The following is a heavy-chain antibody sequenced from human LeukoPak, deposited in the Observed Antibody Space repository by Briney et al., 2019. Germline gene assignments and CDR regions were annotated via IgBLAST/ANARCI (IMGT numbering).Heavy chain of an antibody. CDR3: AEGGSGWYYYYMDV. D-gene: IGHD6-19*01. CDR1: GFTFSSYG. V-gene: IGHV3-30*03. CDR2: ISYDGSSK. J-gene: IGHJ6*03. Sequence: GGSLRLSCAASGFTFSSYGMHWVRQAPGKGLEWVAVISYDGSSKYYADSVKGRFTISRDNSKNTLYLQMNSLRAEDTAVYYCAEGGSGWYYYYMDVWGKGTTVTVSS.